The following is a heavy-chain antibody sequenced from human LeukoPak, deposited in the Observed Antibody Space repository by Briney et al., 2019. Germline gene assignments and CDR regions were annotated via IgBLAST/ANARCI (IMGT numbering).Heavy chain of an antibody. Sequence: SETLSLTCTVSGGSISSSSYYWGWIRQPPGKGLEWIGSIYYSGSTYYNPSLKSRVTISVDTSKNQFSLKLSSVTAADTAVYYCVGRRVTAIMGDYWGQGTLVTVSS. V-gene: IGHV4-39*01. CDR1: GGSISSSSYY. CDR2: IYYSGST. CDR3: VGRRVTAIMGDY. J-gene: IGHJ4*02. D-gene: IGHD2-21*02.